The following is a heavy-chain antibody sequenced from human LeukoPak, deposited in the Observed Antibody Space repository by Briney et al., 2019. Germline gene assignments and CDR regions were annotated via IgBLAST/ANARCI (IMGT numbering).Heavy chain of an antibody. CDR3: AKEGVVLMVYAYNWFDP. CDR1: GFTFSSYA. V-gene: IGHV3-23*01. J-gene: IGHJ5*02. CDR2: ISGSGGST. Sequence: GSLRLSCAASGFTFSSYAMSWVRQAPGKGLEWVSAISGSGGSTYYADSVKGRFTISRDNSKNTLCLQMNSLRAEDTAVYYCAKEGVVLMVYAYNWFDPWGQGTLVTVSS. D-gene: IGHD2-8*01.